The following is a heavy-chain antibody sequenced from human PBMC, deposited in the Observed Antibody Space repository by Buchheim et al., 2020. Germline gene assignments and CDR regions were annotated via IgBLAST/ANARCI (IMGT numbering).Heavy chain of an antibody. Sequence: EVQLVESGGGLVQPGGSLRLSCAASGFAFGNYWMFWVRQTAGKGLELISRINGDGTVTTYADSVKGRFTISRDNAKNTLYLQMDSLRADDTALYYCTKDGGNSPDFWGQGTL. J-gene: IGHJ4*02. CDR1: GFAFGNYW. CDR3: TKDGGNSPDF. D-gene: IGHD4-23*01. V-gene: IGHV3-74*01. CDR2: INGDGTVT.